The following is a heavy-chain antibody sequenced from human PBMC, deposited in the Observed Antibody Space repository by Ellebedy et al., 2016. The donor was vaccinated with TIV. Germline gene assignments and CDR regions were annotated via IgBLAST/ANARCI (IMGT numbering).Heavy chain of an antibody. J-gene: IGHJ3*02. CDR3: AKEAVFLYCSSTNCPGAFDI. CDR2: IIPILGTA. Sequence: SVKVSCXASGGTFSSYGISWVRQAPGQGLEWMGGIIPILGTANYAQKFQGRVTITADESTTTAYMELSSLRSEDTAVYYCAKEAVFLYCSSTNCPGAFDIWGQGTMVTVSS. D-gene: IGHD2-2*01. V-gene: IGHV1-69*13. CDR1: GGTFSSYG.